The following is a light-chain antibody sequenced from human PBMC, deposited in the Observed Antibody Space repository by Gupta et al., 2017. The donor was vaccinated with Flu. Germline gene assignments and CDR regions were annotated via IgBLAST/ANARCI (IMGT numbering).Light chain of an antibody. CDR3: QQYDNWPDT. Sequence: EIVMTPSPATLSVSPGERATLSCRASQSVRSNLAWYQQKPGQAPRLLMYGASTRATAIPARFSGSGSGTEFTLTISSLQSEDFAVYYCQQYDNWPDTFGQGTKLEIK. CDR1: QSVRSN. CDR2: GAS. J-gene: IGKJ2*01. V-gene: IGKV3-15*01.